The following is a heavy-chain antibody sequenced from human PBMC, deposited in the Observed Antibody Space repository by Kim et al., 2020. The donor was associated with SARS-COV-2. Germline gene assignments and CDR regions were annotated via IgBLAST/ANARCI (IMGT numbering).Heavy chain of an antibody. Sequence: GGSLRLSCAASGFTVNRNYMSWVRQAPGKGLEWVSVIYSGGSTFYADSVKGRFTISRDNSKNTLYLQMNSLTAEDTAVYYCASPLGGYSYGNDFDYWGQGTLVTVSS. J-gene: IGHJ4*02. CDR2: IYSGGST. CDR3: ASPLGGYSYGNDFDY. CDR1: GFTVNRNY. D-gene: IGHD5-18*01. V-gene: IGHV3-66*01.